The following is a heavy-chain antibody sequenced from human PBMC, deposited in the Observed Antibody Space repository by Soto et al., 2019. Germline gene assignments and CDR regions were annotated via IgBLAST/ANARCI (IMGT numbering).Heavy chain of an antibody. V-gene: IGHV3-53*01. Sequence: GGSLRLSCSVAGFTVSDSMSWVRQAPGKGLECVSFIHSDGSTHYTDSVRGRFTISRDNSKNTLYLQMDRLRVDDTAVYFCARDVSGPFDYWGQGTLVTVSS. J-gene: IGHJ4*02. CDR2: IHSDGST. CDR3: ARDVSGPFDY. D-gene: IGHD6-19*01. CDR1: GFTVSDS.